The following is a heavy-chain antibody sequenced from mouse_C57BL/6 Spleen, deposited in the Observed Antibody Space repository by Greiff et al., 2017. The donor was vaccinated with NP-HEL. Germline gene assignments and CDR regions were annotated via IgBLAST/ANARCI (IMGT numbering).Heavy chain of an antibody. CDR2: INPNNGGT. CDR1: GYTFTDYY. Sequence: EVQLQQSGPELVKPGASVKISCKASGYTFTDYYMNWVKQSHGKSLEWIGDINPNNGGTSYNQKFKGKATLTVDKSSSTAYMELRSLTSEDSAVYYCARGYSNRGYFDVWGTGTTVTVAS. J-gene: IGHJ1*03. CDR3: ARGYSNRGYFDV. D-gene: IGHD2-5*01. V-gene: IGHV1-26*01.